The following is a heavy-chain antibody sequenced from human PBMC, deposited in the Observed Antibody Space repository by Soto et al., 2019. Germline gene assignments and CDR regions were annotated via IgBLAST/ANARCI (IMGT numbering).Heavy chain of an antibody. CDR3: ARAFIVSHGMDV. CDR1: GGSISSGGYY. Sequence: SETLSLTCTVSGGSISSGGYYWSWIRQHPGKGLEWIGYIYYSGSTYYNPSLKSRVTISVDTSKNQFSLKLSSVTAADTAVYYCARAFIVSHGMDVWGQGTTVTVSS. CDR2: IYYSGST. V-gene: IGHV4-31*03. J-gene: IGHJ6*02. D-gene: IGHD3-16*02.